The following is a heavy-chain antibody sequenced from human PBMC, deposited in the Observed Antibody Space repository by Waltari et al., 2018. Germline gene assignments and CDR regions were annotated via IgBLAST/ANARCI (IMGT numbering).Heavy chain of an antibody. J-gene: IGHJ4*02. Sequence: QVQLVQSGAEVKKPGASVKVSCKASGYTFTGYYMHWVRQAPGQGLEWMGRINPNSGGTNYAQKCQGRVTMTRDTSSSTAYMELSRLRSDDTAVYYCASLKTVGANIMEWGQGTLVTVSS. CDR2: INPNSGGT. D-gene: IGHD1-26*01. V-gene: IGHV1-2*06. CDR3: ASLKTVGANIME. CDR1: GYTFTGYY.